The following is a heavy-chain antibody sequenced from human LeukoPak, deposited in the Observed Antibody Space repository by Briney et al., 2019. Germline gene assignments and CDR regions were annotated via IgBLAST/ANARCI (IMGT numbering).Heavy chain of an antibody. CDR2: MNPNSGNT. D-gene: IGHD3-10*01. J-gene: IGHJ4*02. CDR3: ATLGYGSGSYLDY. CDR1: GYTFTSYD. Sequence: GASVTVSCKASGYTFTSYDINWVRQATGQGLEWMGWMNPNSGNTGYAQKFQGRVTMTRNTSISTAYMELSSLRSEDTAVYYCATLGYGSGSYLDYWGQGTLVTVSS. V-gene: IGHV1-8*01.